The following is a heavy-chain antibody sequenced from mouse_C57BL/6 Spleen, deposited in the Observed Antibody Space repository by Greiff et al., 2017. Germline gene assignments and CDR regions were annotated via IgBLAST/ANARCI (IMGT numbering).Heavy chain of an antibody. V-gene: IGHV1-4*01. CDR2: INPSSGYT. D-gene: IGHD2-3*01. CDR3: ARSGRNDGYPYWYFDV. J-gene: IGHJ1*03. CDR1: GYTFTSYT. Sequence: VQLQQSGAELARPGASVKLSCKASGYTFTSYTMPWVTQRPGQGLEWIGYINPSSGYTKSNQKFKDRATLPADKSSSTAYMQLSSLRSEDSAVYYCARSGRNDGYPYWYFDVWGTGTTVTVSA.